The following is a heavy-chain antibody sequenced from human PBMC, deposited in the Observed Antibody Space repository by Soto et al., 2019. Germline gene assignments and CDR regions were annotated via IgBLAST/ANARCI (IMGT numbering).Heavy chain of an antibody. Sequence: GGSLRLSCAASGFTFSSYGMHWVRQAPGKGLEWVAVISYDGSNKYYADSVKGRFTISRDNSKNTLYLQMNSLRAEDTAVYYCAKDPAAMIGIFDYWGQGT. CDR3: AKDPAAMIGIFDY. CDR2: ISYDGSNK. D-gene: IGHD2-2*01. V-gene: IGHV3-30*18. J-gene: IGHJ4*02. CDR1: GFTFSSYG.